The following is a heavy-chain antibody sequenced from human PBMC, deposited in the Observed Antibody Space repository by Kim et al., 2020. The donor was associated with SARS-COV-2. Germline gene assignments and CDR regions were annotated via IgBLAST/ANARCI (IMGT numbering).Heavy chain of an antibody. V-gene: IGHV4-59*11. J-gene: IGHJ4*02. CDR1: GGSLSSHF. CDR3: VRGYYDILTGTYYFDY. Sequence: SETLSLTCTVSGGSLSSHFWSWIRQPPGKGLVWIGYLHYSGSTNYNPSLKSRVTISLDTSKNQFSLKLSSVTAADTAVYYCVRGYYDILTGTYYFDYWGQGTLVTVSS. CDR2: LHYSGST. D-gene: IGHD3-9*01.